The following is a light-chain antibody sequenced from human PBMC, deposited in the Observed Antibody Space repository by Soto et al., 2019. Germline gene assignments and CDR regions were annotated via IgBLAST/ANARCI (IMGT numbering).Light chain of an antibody. CDR1: SSNIGKNY. V-gene: IGLV1-47*01. Sequence: QLVLTQSPSASGTPGQRVTISCSGSSSNIGKNYVYWYQQLPGTAPKLLIYRNNQRPSWVPDRFSGSKSGTSASLAISGLRSEDEAHYYCATWDDSLSGYVFGSGTKLTVL. CDR3: ATWDDSLSGYV. CDR2: RNN. J-gene: IGLJ1*01.